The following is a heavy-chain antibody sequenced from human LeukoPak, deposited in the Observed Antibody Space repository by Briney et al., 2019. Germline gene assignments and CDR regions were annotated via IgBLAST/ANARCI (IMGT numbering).Heavy chain of an antibody. Sequence: SETLSLTCAVSGDSISSSDYYWSWIRQPPGKGLEWIGHISYSGSTFYNPSLKSRLTISVDTSKNHLSLKLSSVTAADTAVYYCARRWGRQEDFWGHGTLVTVSS. J-gene: IGHJ4*01. D-gene: IGHD1-26*01. CDR2: ISYSGST. V-gene: IGHV4-30-4*01. CDR1: GDSISSSDYY. CDR3: ARRWGRQEDF.